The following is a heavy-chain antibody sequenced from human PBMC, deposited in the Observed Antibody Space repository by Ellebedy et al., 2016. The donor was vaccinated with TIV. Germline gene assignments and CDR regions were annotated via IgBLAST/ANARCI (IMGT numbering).Heavy chain of an antibody. CDR2: MSYSGST. Sequence: GSLRLSCNVSGASISSYYWSWIRQPPGKGLEWIGYMSYSGSTNYNPSLKSRVTISVDTYKSQFSLKLTSVTAADTAVYYCASRASGRSDLGRGLYFENWGQGTLVTVSS. CDR3: ASRASGRSDLGRGLYFEN. V-gene: IGHV4-59*08. CDR1: GASISSYY. D-gene: IGHD1-26*01. J-gene: IGHJ4*02.